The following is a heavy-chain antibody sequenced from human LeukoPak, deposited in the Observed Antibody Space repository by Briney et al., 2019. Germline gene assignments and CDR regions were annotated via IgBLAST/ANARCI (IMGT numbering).Heavy chain of an antibody. CDR3: ARGHYDFWSGYGVDY. J-gene: IGHJ4*02. V-gene: IGHV7-4-1*02. D-gene: IGHD3-3*01. CDR2: INTNTGNP. CDR1: GYTFTNYA. Sequence: ASVKVSCKASGYTFTNYAMNWVRQAPGQGLEWMGWINTNTGNPTYAQGFTGRFVFSLDTSVSTAYLQISSLKAEDTAVYYCARGHYDFWSGYGVDYWGQGTLVTVSS.